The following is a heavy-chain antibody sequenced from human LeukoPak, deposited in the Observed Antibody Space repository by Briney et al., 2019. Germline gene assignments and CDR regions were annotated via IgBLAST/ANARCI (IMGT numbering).Heavy chain of an antibody. CDR2: IRYDGSNK. CDR3: AKDRTAAGDYEDY. CDR1: GFTFRSYV. D-gene: IGHD6-13*01. Sequence: GGSLRLSCVASGFTFRSYVTHWVRQAPGKGLEWVACIRYDGSNKYYADSVKGRFTISRDNPKNTLYLQMNSLRAEDTAVYCCAKDRTAAGDYEDYWGQGTLVTVSS. V-gene: IGHV3-30*02. J-gene: IGHJ4*02.